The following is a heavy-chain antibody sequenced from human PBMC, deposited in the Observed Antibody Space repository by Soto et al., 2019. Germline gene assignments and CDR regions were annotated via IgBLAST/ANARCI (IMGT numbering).Heavy chain of an antibody. CDR1: GGSFSGYY. D-gene: IGHD3-10*01. CDR3: ARRGSPIDY. Sequence: SETLSLTCAVYGGSFSGYYWSWIRQPPGKGLEWIGEINHSGSTNYNPSLKSRVTISVDTSKNQFSLKLSSVTAADTAVYYCARRGSPIDYWGQGTLVTVSS. J-gene: IGHJ4*02. V-gene: IGHV4-34*01. CDR2: INHSGST.